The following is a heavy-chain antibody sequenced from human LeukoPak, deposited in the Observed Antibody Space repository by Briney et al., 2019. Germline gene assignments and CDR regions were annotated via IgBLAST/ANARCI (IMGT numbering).Heavy chain of an antibody. CDR1: GGSFSGYY. J-gene: IGHJ4*02. D-gene: IGHD3-22*01. Sequence: SKTLSLTCAVYGGSFSGYYWRWIPQPPGRGLEWIGEINHSGSTNYNPSLKSRVTISVDTSKNQFSLKLSSVTAADTAAYYCVFRPPLGYYDSSGYSYNYWGQGTLVTVSS. V-gene: IGHV4-34*01. CDR3: VFRPPLGYYDSSGYSYNY. CDR2: INHSGST.